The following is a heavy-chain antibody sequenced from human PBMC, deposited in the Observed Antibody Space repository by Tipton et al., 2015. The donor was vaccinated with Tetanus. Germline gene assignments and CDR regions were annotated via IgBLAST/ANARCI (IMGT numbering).Heavy chain of an antibody. V-gene: IGHV1-18*01. Sequence: QVQLVQSGAEVKKPGASVKVSCKASGYTFTSYGISWVRQAPGQGLEWMGWISAYNGNTNYAQKLQGRVTMTTDTSTSTAYMELRSLRSDDTAVYYCARDQETYYDFWSGYYNYFDYWGQGTLVTVSS. D-gene: IGHD3-3*01. CDR3: ARDQETYYDFWSGYYNYFDY. CDR1: GYTFTSYG. J-gene: IGHJ4*02. CDR2: ISAYNGNT.